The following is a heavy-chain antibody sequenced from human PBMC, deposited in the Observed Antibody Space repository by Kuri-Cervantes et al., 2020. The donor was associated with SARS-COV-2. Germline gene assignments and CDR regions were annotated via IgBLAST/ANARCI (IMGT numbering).Heavy chain of an antibody. V-gene: IGHV3-33*08. CDR1: GFTFSSYA. D-gene: IGHD3-22*01. CDR2: IWYDGSNK. Sequence: GESLKISCAASGFTFSSYAMHWVRQAPGKGLEWVAVIWYDGSNKYYADSVKGRFTISRDNSKNTLYLQLNSLRAEDTAVYYCARDLPAYDSSGYGAFDIWGQGTMVTGSS. J-gene: IGHJ3*02. CDR3: ARDLPAYDSSGYGAFDI.